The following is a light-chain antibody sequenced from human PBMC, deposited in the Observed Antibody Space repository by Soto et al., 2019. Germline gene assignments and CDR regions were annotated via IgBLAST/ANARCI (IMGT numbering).Light chain of an antibody. Sequence: QSALNQPASVSGSPGQSITISCTGTSSDVGGYNYVSWYQQHPGKAPKLMIYDVSNRPSGVSNRFSGSKSGNTASLTTSGLQAEDEADYYCSSYTSSSTPVVFGGGTKVTVL. CDR1: SSDVGGYNY. V-gene: IGLV2-14*01. J-gene: IGLJ2*01. CDR2: DVS. CDR3: SSYTSSSTPVV.